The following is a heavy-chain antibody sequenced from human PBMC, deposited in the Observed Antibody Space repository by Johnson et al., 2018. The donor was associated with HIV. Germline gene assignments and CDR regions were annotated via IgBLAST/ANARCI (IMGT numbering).Heavy chain of an antibody. D-gene: IGHD5-18*01. CDR2: ISYDGNIK. CDR1: GFTFSSYG. V-gene: IGHV3-30*04. J-gene: IGHJ3*02. Sequence: QVQLVESGGGLIQPGGSLRLSCAASGFTFSSYGMHWVRQAPGKGLEWMAFISYDGNIKYYADSVRGRFTISRDNSKNTLYLQMHSLRAEDTAFYYCARLPSGYSRDAFDIWGQGTMVTVSS. CDR3: ARLPSGYSRDAFDI.